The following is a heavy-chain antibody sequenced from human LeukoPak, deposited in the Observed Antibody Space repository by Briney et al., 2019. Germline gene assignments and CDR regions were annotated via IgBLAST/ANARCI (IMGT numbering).Heavy chain of an antibody. CDR1: GFTFSNYA. CDR2: ASHDGNKE. J-gene: IGHJ4*02. Sequence: GGSLRLSCAVSGFTFSNYAMHWVRQAPGKGLEWVAVASHDGNKEYYADSVKGRFTISRDNSKNTLYLQMNSLRAEDTAVYYCARTRTYYYDSSGYSKPTFDYWGQGTLVTVSS. CDR3: ARTRTYYYDSSGYSKPTFDY. D-gene: IGHD3-22*01. V-gene: IGHV3-30*04.